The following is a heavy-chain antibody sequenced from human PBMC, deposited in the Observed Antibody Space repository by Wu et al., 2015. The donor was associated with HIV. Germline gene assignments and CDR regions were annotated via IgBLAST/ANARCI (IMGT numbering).Heavy chain of an antibody. Sequence: QVQLVQSGAEVKKPGSSVKISCKASGNTFNAINWVRQAPGQGLEWMGGIIPLFGTRDYAQIFQGRLTITTDESTSTAYMSLSSLRSEDTAVYYCATPRSPGFSSAWPTYFDYWGQGTLVIVSS. J-gene: IGHJ4*02. D-gene: IGHD6-19*01. CDR1: GNTFNA. CDR3: ATPRSPGFSSAWPTYFDY. V-gene: IGHV1-69*05. CDR2: IIPLFGTR.